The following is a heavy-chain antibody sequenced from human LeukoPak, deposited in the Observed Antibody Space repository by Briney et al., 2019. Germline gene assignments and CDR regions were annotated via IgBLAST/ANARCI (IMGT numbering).Heavy chain of an antibody. V-gene: IGHV4-59*12. CDR1: GGSISSYY. J-gene: IGHJ5*02. CDR3: ARDHYYDSSGYGSRWFDP. D-gene: IGHD3-22*01. CDR2: IYYSGST. Sequence: SETLSLTCTVSGGSISSYYWSWIRQPPGKGLEWIGYIYYSGSTNYNPSLKSRVTISVGMSKNQFSLKLSSVTAADTAVYYCARDHYYDSSGYGSRWFDPWGQGTLVTVSS.